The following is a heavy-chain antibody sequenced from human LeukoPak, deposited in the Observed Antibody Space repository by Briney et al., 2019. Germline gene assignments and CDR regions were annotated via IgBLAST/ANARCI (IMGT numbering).Heavy chain of an antibody. CDR3: ARIIVVTSTDYFDS. V-gene: IGHV4-39*01. CDR2: IFYSGIT. CDR1: GGSISSSLYY. D-gene: IGHD2/OR15-2a*01. Sequence: PSETLSLTCTVSGGSISSSLYYWGWIRQPPGKGLEWIGSIFYSGITYYNPSLQSRVTISVDTSKSQFSLHLSSVTAADTALYHCARIIVVTSTDYFDSWGQGTLVTVSS. J-gene: IGHJ4*02.